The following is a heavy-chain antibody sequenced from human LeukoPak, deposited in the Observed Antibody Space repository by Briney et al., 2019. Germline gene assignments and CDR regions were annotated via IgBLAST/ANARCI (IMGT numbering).Heavy chain of an antibody. Sequence: ASVKVSCKASGYTFTGYYMHWVRQAPGQGLEWMGWINPNSGGTNYAQKFQGRVTMTRDTSISTAYMELSRLRPDDTAVYYCAKSDYGGSHFDYWGQGTLVTVSS. J-gene: IGHJ4*02. D-gene: IGHD4-23*01. CDR1: GYTFTGYY. CDR3: AKSDYGGSHFDY. CDR2: INPNSGGT. V-gene: IGHV1-2*02.